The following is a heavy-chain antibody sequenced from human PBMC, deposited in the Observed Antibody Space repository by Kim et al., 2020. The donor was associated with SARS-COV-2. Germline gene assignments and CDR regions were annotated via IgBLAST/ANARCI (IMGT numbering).Heavy chain of an antibody. V-gene: IGHV1-2*06. J-gene: IGHJ4*02. Sequence: ASVKVSCKASGYTFTGYYMHWVRQAPGQGLEWMGRINPNSGGTNYAQKFQGRVTMTRDTSISTAYMELSRLRSDDTAVYYCARLGILTGYYSGESDYWGQGTLGTVSS. CDR3: ARLGILTGYYSGESDY. CDR1: GYTFTGYY. CDR2: INPNSGGT. D-gene: IGHD3-9*01.